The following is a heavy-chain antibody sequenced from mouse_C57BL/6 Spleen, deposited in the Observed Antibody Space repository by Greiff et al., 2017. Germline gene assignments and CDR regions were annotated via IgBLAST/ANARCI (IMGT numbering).Heavy chain of an antibody. Sequence: VKLVESGPELVKPGASVKLSCKASGYTFTSYDINWVKQRPGQGLEWIGWIYPRDGSTKYNEKFKGKATLTVDTSSSTAYMELHSLTSEDSAVYFCAREDYVQELPFAYWGQGTLVTVSA. J-gene: IGHJ3*01. D-gene: IGHD2-4*01. CDR3: AREDYVQELPFAY. CDR2: IYPRDGST. CDR1: GYTFTSYD. V-gene: IGHV1-85*01.